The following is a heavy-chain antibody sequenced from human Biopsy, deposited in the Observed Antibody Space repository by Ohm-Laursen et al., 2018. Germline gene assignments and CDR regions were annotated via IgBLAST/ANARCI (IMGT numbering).Heavy chain of an antibody. J-gene: IGHJ3*02. CDR2: VNPNSGAT. CDR3: ARDRMVTIITLVRADTFDI. V-gene: IGHV1-2*02. Sequence: SVKVSCKASGYTFTDYSLHWVRQAPGQGLEWMGWVNPNSGATNYAQKFQGRVTMTSDTSISTAYIELRRLISDDTAVYFCARDRMVTIITLVRADTFDIWGQGTLVSISS. D-gene: IGHD3-10*01. CDR1: GYTFTDYS.